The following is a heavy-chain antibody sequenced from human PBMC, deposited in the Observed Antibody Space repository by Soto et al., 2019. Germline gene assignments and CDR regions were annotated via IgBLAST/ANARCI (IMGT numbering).Heavy chain of an antibody. CDR2: IKYSGTT. V-gene: IGHV4-39*01. D-gene: IGHD1-26*01. CDR1: GGYNGSSRWH. CDR3: ARHGITGSYYDAFDI. Sequence: SDTMSLTCTFHGGYNGSSRWHRDGIRQPPGKGLEWIASIKYSGTTFYNPSLKSRVTLSVDTSKNQFALKLSSVTAAETAVYYCARHGITGSYYDAFDIWGQGTMVT. J-gene: IGHJ3*02.